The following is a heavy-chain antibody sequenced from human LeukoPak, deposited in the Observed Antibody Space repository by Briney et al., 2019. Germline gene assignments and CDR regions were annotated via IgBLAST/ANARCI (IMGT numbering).Heavy chain of an antibody. Sequence: GGSLRLSCAASGFTFSNAWMSWVRQAPGKGLEWVGRIKSKTDGGTTDYAAPVKGRFTISRDDSKNTLYLQMNSLKTEDTAVYYCITDAYDSSGYYGDYWGQGTLVTVSS. CDR1: GFTFSNAW. CDR2: IKSKTDGGTT. J-gene: IGHJ4*02. V-gene: IGHV3-15*01. CDR3: ITDAYDSSGYYGDY. D-gene: IGHD3-22*01.